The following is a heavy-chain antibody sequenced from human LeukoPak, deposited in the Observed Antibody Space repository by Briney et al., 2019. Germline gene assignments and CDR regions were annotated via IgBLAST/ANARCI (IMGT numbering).Heavy chain of an antibody. CDR3: ARAYDYVWGSYRSENWFDP. Sequence: PSETLSLTCTVSGGSISSYYWSWIRQPPGKGLEWIGYICYSGSTNYNPSLKSRVTISVDTSKNQFSLKLSSVTAADTAVYYCARAYDYVWGSYRSENWFDPWGQGTLVTVSS. V-gene: IGHV4-59*01. CDR2: ICYSGST. D-gene: IGHD3-16*02. CDR1: GGSISSYY. J-gene: IGHJ5*02.